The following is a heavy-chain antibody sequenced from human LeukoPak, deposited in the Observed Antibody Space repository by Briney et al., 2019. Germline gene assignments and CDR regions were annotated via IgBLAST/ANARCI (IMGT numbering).Heavy chain of an antibody. V-gene: IGHV3-9*01. J-gene: IGHJ6*03. D-gene: IGHD3-10*01. CDR3: AKALWFGELSVSMDV. CDR2: ISWNSGSI. Sequence: GGSLRLSCAASGFTFGDYAMHWVRQAPGKGLEWVSGISWNSGSIGYADSVKGRFTISRDNAKNSLYLQMNSLRAEDTALYYCAKALWFGELSVSMDVWGKGTTVTVSS. CDR1: GFTFGDYA.